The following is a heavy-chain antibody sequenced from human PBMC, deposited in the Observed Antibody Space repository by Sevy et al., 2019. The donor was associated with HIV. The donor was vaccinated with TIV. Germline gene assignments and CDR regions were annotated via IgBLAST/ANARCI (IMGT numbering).Heavy chain of an antibody. CDR2: IKGDGSDK. J-gene: IGHJ4*02. Sequence: GGSLRLSCAASGFTFSVYWMNWVRQAPGKGLEWVANIKGDGSDKPYVDSVEGRFTISRDNGKNLLYLQMNSLRVEDTAVYYCAHETIGRFDSWGQGTLVTVSS. CDR1: GFTFSVYW. D-gene: IGHD3-16*01. V-gene: IGHV3-7*01. CDR3: AHETIGRFDS.